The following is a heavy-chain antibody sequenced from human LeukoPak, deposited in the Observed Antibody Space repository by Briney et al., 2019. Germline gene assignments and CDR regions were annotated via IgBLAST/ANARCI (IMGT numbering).Heavy chain of an antibody. J-gene: IGHJ4*02. Sequence: AGGSLRPSSAASGFTCSSCAMSWVRQAPAKGREWGSGISDGGGTTNYADAVKGRFTISRDKSKNTLLLQMISLRAEDTAVYYCAKSYGDYLGYFDSWGQGTLVTVSS. V-gene: IGHV3-23*01. CDR1: GFTCSSCA. CDR2: ISDGGGTT. CDR3: AKSYGDYLGYFDS. D-gene: IGHD4-17*01.